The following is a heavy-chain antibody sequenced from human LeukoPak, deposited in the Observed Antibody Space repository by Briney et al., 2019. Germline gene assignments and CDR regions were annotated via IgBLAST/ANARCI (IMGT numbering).Heavy chain of an antibody. V-gene: IGHV3-74*01. CDR3: ARVSAGYYMDV. CDR1: EFAFSTYW. Sequence: GSLRLSCAASEFAFSTYWMHWVRQAPGKGLVWVSLINSDGSSTSYADSVKGRFTISRDNAKNTLYLQMNSLRAEDMAVYYCARVSAGYYMDVWGKGTTATVSS. J-gene: IGHJ6*03. CDR2: INSDGSST.